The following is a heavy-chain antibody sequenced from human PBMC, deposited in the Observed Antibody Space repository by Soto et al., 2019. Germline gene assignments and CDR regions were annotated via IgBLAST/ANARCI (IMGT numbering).Heavy chain of an antibody. Sequence: SLRLSCTSSLFTFSSYAMSLVLHSPGKGLEWVSAISGSGGSTYYADSVKGRFTISRDNSKNTLYLQMNSLRAEDTAVYYCAKRLAQVSWQGNYWGQGTLVTVSS. CDR3: AKRLAQVSWQGNY. CDR2: ISGSGGST. V-gene: IGHV3-23*01. D-gene: IGHD6-13*01. CDR1: LFTFSSYA. J-gene: IGHJ4*02.